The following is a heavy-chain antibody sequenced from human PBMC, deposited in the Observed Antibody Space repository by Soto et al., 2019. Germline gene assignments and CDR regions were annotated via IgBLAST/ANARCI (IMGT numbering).Heavy chain of an antibody. V-gene: IGHV1-8*01. CDR3: AARKSYNWNYWFDP. D-gene: IGHD1-7*01. J-gene: IGHJ5*02. CDR2: MNPNSGNT. CDR1: GYTFTSYD. Sequence: ASVKVSCKASGYTFTSYDINWVRQATGQGLEWMGWMNPNSGNTGYAQKFQGRVTMTRNTSISTAYMELSSLRSEDTDVYDCAARKSYNWNYWFDPWGQGTLVTVSS.